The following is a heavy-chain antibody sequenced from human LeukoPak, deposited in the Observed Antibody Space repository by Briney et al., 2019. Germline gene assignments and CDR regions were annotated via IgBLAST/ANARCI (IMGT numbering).Heavy chain of an antibody. CDR3: TGDWHQLWF. Sequence: GGSLRLSCTGSGFTFGDHAVSWFRRAPGKGLEWVGLIRNKAYGGTTEYAASVKGRFIISRDDSKSIAYLQMNSLKTEDTAVYYCTGDWHQLWFWGQGTLVTVSS. D-gene: IGHD5-18*01. V-gene: IGHV3-49*03. CDR1: GFTFGDHA. CDR2: IRNKAYGGTT. J-gene: IGHJ4*02.